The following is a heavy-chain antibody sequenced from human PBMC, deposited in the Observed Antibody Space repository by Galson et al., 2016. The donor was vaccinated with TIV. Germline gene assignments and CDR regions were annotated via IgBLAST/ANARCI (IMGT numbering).Heavy chain of an antibody. CDR3: ARERVVDAYYYYYYYGMDV. CDR1: GLAVGSNC. CDR2: ISDAGNT. J-gene: IGHJ6*02. D-gene: IGHD3-10*01. Sequence: SLRLSCASSGLAVGSNCMTWVRQAPGKGLEWVSLISDAGNTYYSESVRGRFTISRDNSRNTLDLQMTGLRAEDTAVYYCARERVVDAYYYYYYYGMDVWGQGTAVTVSS. V-gene: IGHV3-66*02.